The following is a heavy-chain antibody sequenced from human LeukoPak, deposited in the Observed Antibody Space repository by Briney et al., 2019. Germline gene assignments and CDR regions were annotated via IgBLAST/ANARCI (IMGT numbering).Heavy chain of an antibody. V-gene: IGHV3-23*01. CDR3: AKDYYDSSGYYRNFDY. J-gene: IGHJ4*02. CDR2: ISGSGGRT. D-gene: IGHD3-22*01. Sequence: GGSLRLPCAASGFTFSNYDMSWVRQAPGKGLEWVSGISGSGGRTSYADSVKGRFTISRDSSKNALYLQMNSLRVEDTAVYYCAKDYYDSSGYYRNFDYWGQGTLVTVSS. CDR1: GFTFSNYD.